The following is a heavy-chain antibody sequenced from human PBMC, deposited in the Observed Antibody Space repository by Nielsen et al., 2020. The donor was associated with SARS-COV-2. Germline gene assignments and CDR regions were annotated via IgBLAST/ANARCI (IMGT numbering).Heavy chain of an antibody. D-gene: IGHD5-12*01. CDR3: ARGLYGGYSGYAWVGYFDY. CDR2: INNDGSGI. V-gene: IGHV3-74*01. CDR1: GFTFSSTFW. J-gene: IGHJ4*02. Sequence: GESLKISCAASGFTFSSTFWMNWVRQAPGKGLVWVSRINNDGSGIDYADSVKGRFTISRDNAKNSLYLQMNSLRDEDTAVYYCARGLYGGYSGYAWVGYFDYWGQGTLVTVSS.